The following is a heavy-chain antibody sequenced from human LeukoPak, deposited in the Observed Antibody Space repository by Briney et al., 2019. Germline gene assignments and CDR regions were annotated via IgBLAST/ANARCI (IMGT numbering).Heavy chain of an antibody. D-gene: IGHD1-26*01. Sequence: SETLFLTCAVSGGFISSGGYSWSWIRQPPGKGLEWIGYIFQSGSTYYNPSLKHRVTISVDRSKNQFSLKLSSVTAADTAVYYCARAKISRGGVGATGTQAFDIWGQGTMVTVSS. V-gene: IGHV4-30-2*01. J-gene: IGHJ3*02. CDR1: GGFISSGGYS. CDR2: IFQSGST. CDR3: ARAKISRGGVGATGTQAFDI.